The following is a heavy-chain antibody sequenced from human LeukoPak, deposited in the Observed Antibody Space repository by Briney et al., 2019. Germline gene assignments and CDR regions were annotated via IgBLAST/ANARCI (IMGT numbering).Heavy chain of an antibody. V-gene: IGHV1-3*01. J-gene: IGHJ4*02. D-gene: IGHD5-18*01. CDR1: GYTFTSYA. Sequence: ASVNVSCKASGYTFTSYAMHWVRQAPGQRLEWMGWINAGNGNTKYSQKFQGRVTITRDTSISTAYMELSRLRSDDTAVYYCATVLSSGYSYGDFDYWGQGTLVTVSS. CDR2: INAGNGNT. CDR3: ATVLSSGYSYGDFDY.